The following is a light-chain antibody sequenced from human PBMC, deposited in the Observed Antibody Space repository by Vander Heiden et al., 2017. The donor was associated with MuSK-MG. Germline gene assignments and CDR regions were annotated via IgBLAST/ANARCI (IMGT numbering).Light chain of an antibody. CDR2: EDK. J-gene: IGLJ2*01. Sequence: KFMLTQPHSVSESPGKTVTISCTRISGSIASNFVQWYQQRPGSSPTTVIYEDKERPSGVPDRFSGSIDSSSNSASLTISGLRTEDEADYYCQSYDSTTVVFGGGTKLTVL. CDR3: QSYDSTTVV. V-gene: IGLV6-57*01. CDR1: SGSIASNF.